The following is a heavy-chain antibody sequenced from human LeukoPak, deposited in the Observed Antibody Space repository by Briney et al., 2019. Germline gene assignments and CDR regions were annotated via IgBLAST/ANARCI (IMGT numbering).Heavy chain of an antibody. CDR3: ARVGMATGRGVDY. CDR1: GGSISSGSYY. Sequence: SQTLSLTCTVSGGSISSGSYYWGWIRQPAGKGLEWIGRIYTSGSTNYNPSLKSRVTISVDTSKNQFSLKLSSVTAADTAVYYCARVGMATGRGVDYWGQGTLVTVSS. J-gene: IGHJ4*02. V-gene: IGHV4-61*02. CDR2: IYTSGST. D-gene: IGHD5-24*01.